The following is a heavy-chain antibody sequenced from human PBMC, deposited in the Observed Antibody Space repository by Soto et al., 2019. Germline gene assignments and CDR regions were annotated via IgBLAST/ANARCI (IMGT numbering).Heavy chain of an antibody. CDR2: INPSGGST. J-gene: IGHJ5*02. D-gene: IGHD2-2*02. Sequence: SVKVACKAAVYTFSSDYMRWGRQAPGQGLEWMGIINPSGGSTSYAQKFEGRVTMTRDTSTSTVYMELSSLRSEETDVYYCARSSKEIPYTWFAPWGHGTLVPVSP. V-gene: IGHV1-46*01. CDR1: VYTFSSDY. CDR3: ARSSKEIPYTWFAP.